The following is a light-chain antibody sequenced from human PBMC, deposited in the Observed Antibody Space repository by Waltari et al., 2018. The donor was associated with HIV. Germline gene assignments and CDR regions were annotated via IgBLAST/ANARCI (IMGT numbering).Light chain of an antibody. J-gene: IGLJ2*01. CDR1: SSNIGSNT. Sequence: QSVLTQPPSASGTPGQRVTISCSGSSSNIGSNTVNWYQQLPGTAPKLLIYSNNHRPSVVPVRFAGSKSGTSASLAISGLQSEDESDYYCAAWDDSLNGPVFGGGTKLTVL. CDR2: SNN. V-gene: IGLV1-44*01. CDR3: AAWDDSLNGPV.